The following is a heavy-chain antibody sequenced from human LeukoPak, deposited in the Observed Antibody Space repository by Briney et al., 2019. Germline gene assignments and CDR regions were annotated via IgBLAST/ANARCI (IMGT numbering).Heavy chain of an antibody. V-gene: IGHV3-23*01. D-gene: IGHD6-19*01. J-gene: IGHJ1*01. Sequence: PGGYLRLSCAASGFTFSSYAMSWVRQAPGKGLEWVSAISGSGGSTYYADSVKGRFTISRDNSKNTLYLQMNSLRAEDTAVYYCAKGDSSGWYRNLKHWGQGTLVTVSS. CDR3: AKGDSSGWYRNLKH. CDR1: GFTFSSYA. CDR2: ISGSGGST.